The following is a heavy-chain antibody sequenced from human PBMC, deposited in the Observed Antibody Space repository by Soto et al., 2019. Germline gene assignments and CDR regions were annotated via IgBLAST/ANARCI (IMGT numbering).Heavy chain of an antibody. D-gene: IGHD1-26*01. Sequence: QVQLVESGGGVDQPGRSLRLSCAASGFTFSSYAMHWVRQAPGKGLEWVAVISYDGSNKYYADSVKGRFTISRDNSKNTLYLQMYSLRAEDTAVYYCDGVGATTGAFGIWGQGTMVTVSS. V-gene: IGHV3-30-3*01. CDR3: DGVGATTGAFGI. CDR2: ISYDGSNK. J-gene: IGHJ3*02. CDR1: GFTFSSYA.